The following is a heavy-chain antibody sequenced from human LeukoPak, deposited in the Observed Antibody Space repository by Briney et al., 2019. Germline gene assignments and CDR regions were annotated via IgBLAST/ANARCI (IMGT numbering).Heavy chain of an antibody. CDR1: GCTFGDYA. D-gene: IGHD3-22*01. CDR2: IRSKACGGTT. CDR3: TRDRTVGRGYYYGSSGTKGFDY. V-gene: IGHV3-49*03. Sequence: GRSVRLSCTASGCTFGDYAMRWLPQAPGKGLEWVGWIRSKACGGTTEYAAHGKGRFTISRDESKSIAYPQINSLKTEDTAVYYCTRDRTVGRGYYYGSSGTKGFDYWGQATLVTVHS. J-gene: IGHJ4*02.